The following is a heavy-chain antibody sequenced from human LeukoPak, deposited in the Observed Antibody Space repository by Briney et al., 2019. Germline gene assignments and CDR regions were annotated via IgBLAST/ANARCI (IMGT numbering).Heavy chain of an antibody. CDR3: ARIGSTMVRGVINWFDP. Sequence: ASVKVSCKASGYTFTGYYMHRVRQAPGQGLEWIGWINPNSGGTNYAQKFQGRVTMTRDTSISTAYMELSRLRSDDTAVYYCARIGSTMVRGVINWFDPWGQGTLVTVSS. CDR1: GYTFTGYY. CDR2: INPNSGGT. J-gene: IGHJ5*02. V-gene: IGHV1-2*02. D-gene: IGHD3-10*01.